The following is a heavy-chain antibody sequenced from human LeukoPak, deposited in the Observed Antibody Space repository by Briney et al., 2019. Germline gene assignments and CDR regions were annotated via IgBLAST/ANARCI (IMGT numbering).Heavy chain of an antibody. D-gene: IGHD2-15*01. CDR1: GGTFSSYA. CDR3: ARGMVAANYRSYYYYMDV. CDR2: IIPILGIA. V-gene: IGHV1-69*04. Sequence: SVKVSCKASGGTFSSYAIGWVRQAPGQGLEWMGRIIPILGIANYAQKFQGRVTITADKSTSTAYMELSSLRAEDTAVYYCARGMVAANYRSYYYYMDVWGKGTTVTVSS. J-gene: IGHJ6*03.